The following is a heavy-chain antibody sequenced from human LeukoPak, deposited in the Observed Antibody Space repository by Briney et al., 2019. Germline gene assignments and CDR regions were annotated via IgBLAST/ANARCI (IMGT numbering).Heavy chain of an antibody. CDR3: ARVVVGGDYFDY. V-gene: IGHV4-34*01. Sequence: SETLSLTCAVYGGSFSGYYWSWIRQPPGKGLEWIGEINHSGSTNYNPSLKSRVTISVDTSKNQFSLKLSSVTAADTAVYYCARVVVGGDYFDYWGQGTLVTVSS. D-gene: IGHD2-15*01. CDR2: INHSGST. CDR1: GGSFSGYY. J-gene: IGHJ4*02.